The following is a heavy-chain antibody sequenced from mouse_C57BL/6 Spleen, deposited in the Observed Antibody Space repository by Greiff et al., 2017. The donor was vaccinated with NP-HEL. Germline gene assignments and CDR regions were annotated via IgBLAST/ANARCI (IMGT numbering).Heavy chain of an antibody. CDR3: ERYSNHGWFAY. CDR2: INPSTGGT. CDR1: GYSFTGYY. Sequence: VQLQQSGPELVKPGASVKISCKASGYSFTGYYMNWVKQSPEKSLEWIGEINPSTGGTTYNQTFKAKATLTVDKSSSTAYMQLKRLTSEDSADYYCERYSNHGWFAYWGQGTLVTVSA. V-gene: IGHV1-42*01. J-gene: IGHJ3*01. D-gene: IGHD2-5*01.